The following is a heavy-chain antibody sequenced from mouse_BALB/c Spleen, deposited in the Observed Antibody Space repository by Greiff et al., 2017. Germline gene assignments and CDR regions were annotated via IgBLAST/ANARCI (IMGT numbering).Heavy chain of an antibody. CDR1: GYTFTSYD. J-gene: IGHJ4*01. CDR2: IYPGDGST. Sequence: VQLQQSGPELVKPGASVKISCKASGYTFTSYDINWVKQRPGQGLEWIGWIYPGDGSTKYNEKFKGKATLTADKSSSTAYMQLSSLTSENSAVYFCARGEVYDYDERDYYAMDYWGQGTSVTVSS. D-gene: IGHD2-4*01. CDR3: ARGEVYDYDERDYYAMDY. V-gene: IGHV1S56*01.